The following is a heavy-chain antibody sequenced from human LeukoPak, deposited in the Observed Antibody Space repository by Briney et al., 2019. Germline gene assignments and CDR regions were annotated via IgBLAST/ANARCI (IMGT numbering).Heavy chain of an antibody. D-gene: IGHD5-18*01. Sequence: SETLSLTCAVYGGSFSGYYWSWIRQPPGKGLEWIGEINHSGSTNYNPSLKSRVTISVDTSKNQFSLKLSSVTAADTAVYYCARDHPLGAMVPYYYYGMDVWGQGTTVTVSS. J-gene: IGHJ6*02. CDR3: ARDHPLGAMVPYYYYGMDV. CDR2: INHSGST. CDR1: GGSFSGYY. V-gene: IGHV4-34*01.